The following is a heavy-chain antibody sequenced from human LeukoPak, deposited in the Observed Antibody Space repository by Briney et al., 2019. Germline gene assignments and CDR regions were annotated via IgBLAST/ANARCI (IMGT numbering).Heavy chain of an antibody. CDR1: GFTFSSYA. CDR2: ISGSGGST. CDR3: AKAGTRGYYDSSGYPHYFDY. J-gene: IGHJ4*02. D-gene: IGHD3-22*01. Sequence: GGSLRLSCAASGFTFSSYAMSWVRQAPGKGLEWVSTISGSGGSTYYADSVKGRFTISRDNSKNTLYLQMNSLRAEDTAVYYCAKAGTRGYYDSSGYPHYFDYWGQGTLVTVSS. V-gene: IGHV3-23*01.